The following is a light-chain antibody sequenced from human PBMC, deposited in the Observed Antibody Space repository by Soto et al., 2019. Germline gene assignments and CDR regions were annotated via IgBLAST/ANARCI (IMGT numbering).Light chain of an antibody. Sequence: DLQMTQSPSSLSAYVGDSVTISCRASQNINKNLNWYQQKSGKAPNLLIYGASNFQSGGPSRFRGSGSGTDFTLAITDLQPEDFATYYCQQSFHTPYTFGHGTKLEI. CDR2: GAS. V-gene: IGKV1-39*01. CDR3: QQSFHTPYT. J-gene: IGKJ2*01. CDR1: QNINKN.